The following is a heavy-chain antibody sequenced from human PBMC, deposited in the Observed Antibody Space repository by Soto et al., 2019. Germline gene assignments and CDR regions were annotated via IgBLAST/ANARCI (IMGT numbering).Heavy chain of an antibody. CDR2: ISYDGSNQ. J-gene: IGHJ4*02. CDR3: AKDQASGQGSFDS. V-gene: IGHV3-30*18. CDR1: GFTFNIYG. Sequence: VKLVESGGGVVQPGGSLRLSCAASGFTFNIYGMHWFRQAPDKGLEWVALISYDGSNQYYADSVKGRFTISRDNSTNTLFLQMNSLRADDTAVYYCAKDQASGQGSFDSWGQGTLVTVSS.